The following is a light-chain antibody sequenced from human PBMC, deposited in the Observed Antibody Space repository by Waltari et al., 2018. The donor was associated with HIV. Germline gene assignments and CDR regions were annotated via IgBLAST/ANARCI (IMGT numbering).Light chain of an antibody. CDR1: QSVSSY. V-gene: IGKV3-11*01. Sequence: EIVLTQSPATLSLSPGERATLSCRASQSVSSYLAWYQQKPGQAPRLLIYYASNRATGIPASFSGSGSGTDFTLTISSLEPEDFAVYYCQQRSNWPPLFTFGPGTKVDIK. CDR2: YAS. CDR3: QQRSNWPPLFT. J-gene: IGKJ3*01.